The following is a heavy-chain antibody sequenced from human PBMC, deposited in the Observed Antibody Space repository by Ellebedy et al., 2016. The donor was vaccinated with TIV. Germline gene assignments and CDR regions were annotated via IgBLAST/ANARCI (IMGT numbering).Heavy chain of an antibody. CDR1: GFSFSSYA. CDR2: IDHGGGNT. J-gene: IGHJ4*02. Sequence: GESLKISCAASGFSFSSYAMTWVRQAPGKGLEWVSSIDHGGGNTYYADSVKGRFTVSRDGSKNTLYLEMNSLRLDDTAVYYCARAGEKWELNYWGQGALVTVSS. D-gene: IGHD1-26*01. CDR3: ARAGEKWELNY. V-gene: IGHV3-23*01.